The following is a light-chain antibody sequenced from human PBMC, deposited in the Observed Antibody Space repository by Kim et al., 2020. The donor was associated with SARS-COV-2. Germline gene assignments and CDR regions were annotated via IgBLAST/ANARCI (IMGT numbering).Light chain of an antibody. J-gene: IGLJ2*01. CDR3: NSRDSSGNHVV. V-gene: IGLV3-19*01. Sequence: ALGQTVRITCQGDSLRSYYASWYQQKPGQAPVLVIYGKNTRPSGIPDRCSGSSSGNTASLTITGAQAEDEADYYCNSRDSSGNHVVFGGGTQLTVL. CDR1: SLRSYY. CDR2: GKN.